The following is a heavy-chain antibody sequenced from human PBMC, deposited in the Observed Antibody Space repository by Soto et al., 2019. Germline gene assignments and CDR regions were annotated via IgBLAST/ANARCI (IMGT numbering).Heavy chain of an antibody. Sequence: QVQLVQSGAEVKKPGSSVKVSCKASGGTFSSYAISWVRQAPGQGLEWMGGIIPIFGTANYAQKFQGRVTTXXDXSXXTGYMELSSLRSEDTAVYYCAGGTVVVAATSWFDPWGQGTLVTVSS. D-gene: IGHD2-15*01. CDR2: IIPIFGTA. CDR1: GGTFSSYA. J-gene: IGHJ5*02. CDR3: AGGTVVVAATSWFDP. V-gene: IGHV1-69*12.